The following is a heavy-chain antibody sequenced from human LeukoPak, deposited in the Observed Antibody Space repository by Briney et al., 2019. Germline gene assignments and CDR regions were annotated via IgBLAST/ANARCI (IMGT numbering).Heavy chain of an antibody. CDR1: GFTVSSNY. CDR3: ARDPFGAKGLFHS. CDR2: IYSGGTT. D-gene: IGHD1-26*01. V-gene: IGHV3-53*01. J-gene: IGHJ4*02. Sequence: GGSLRLSCAASGFTVSSNYMSWVRQAPGKGLEWVSIIYSGGTTYYADSVKGRFTISRDNSKNTLCLQMNSLRAEDTAVYYCARDPFGAKGLFHSWGQGTLVTVSS.